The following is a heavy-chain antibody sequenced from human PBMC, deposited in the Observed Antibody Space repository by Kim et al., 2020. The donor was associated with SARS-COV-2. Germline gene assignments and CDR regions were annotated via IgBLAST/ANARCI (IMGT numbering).Heavy chain of an antibody. CDR3: ARVGWYLDY. CDR2: GST. V-gene: IGHV4-34*01. J-gene: IGHJ4*02. Sequence: GSTNYNPSLKSRVTISVDTSKNQFSLKLSSVTAADTAVYYCARVGWYLDYWGQGTLVTVSS. D-gene: IGHD2-15*01.